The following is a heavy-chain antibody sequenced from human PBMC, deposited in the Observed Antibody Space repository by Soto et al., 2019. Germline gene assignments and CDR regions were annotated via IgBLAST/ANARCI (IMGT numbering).Heavy chain of an antibody. CDR3: ARTYYDFWSGYPWWFGYWFDP. J-gene: IGHJ5*02. CDR1: GGSISSSSYY. V-gene: IGHV4-39*01. Sequence: SETLSLTCTVSGGSISSSSYYWGWIRQPPGKGLEWIGSIYYSGSTYYNPSLKSRVTISVDTSKNQFSLKLSSVTAADTAVYYCARTYYDFWSGYPWWFGYWFDPWGQGTLVTVSS. D-gene: IGHD3-3*01. CDR2: IYYSGST.